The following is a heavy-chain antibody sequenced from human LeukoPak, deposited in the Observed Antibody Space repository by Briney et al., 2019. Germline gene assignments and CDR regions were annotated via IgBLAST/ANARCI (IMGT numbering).Heavy chain of an antibody. CDR2: ISGSGGST. Sequence: VGSLRLSCAASGFTFSSYAMSWVRQAPGKGLEWVSAISGSGGSTYYADSVRGRFTISRDNSKNTLYLQMNSLRAEDTAVYYCATDQIGPQPRDAFDIWGQGTMVTVSS. CDR1: GFTFSSYA. J-gene: IGHJ3*02. V-gene: IGHV3-23*01. CDR3: ATDQIGPQPRDAFDI.